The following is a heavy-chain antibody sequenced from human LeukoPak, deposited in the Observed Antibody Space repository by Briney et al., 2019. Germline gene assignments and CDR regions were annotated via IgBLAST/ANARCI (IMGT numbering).Heavy chain of an antibody. CDR1: GFTFGDYA. J-gene: IGHJ5*01. Sequence: GGSLRLSCTASGFTFGDYAMSWFRQAPGKGLEWVGFSRSKADGGTTEYAASVKGRFTISRDDSKTTLYLQMNSLKTEDTAVYYCTTDHSSSSWYDSWGQGTLVTVSS. CDR3: TTDHSSSSWYDS. CDR2: SRSKADGGTT. V-gene: IGHV3-49*03. D-gene: IGHD6-13*01.